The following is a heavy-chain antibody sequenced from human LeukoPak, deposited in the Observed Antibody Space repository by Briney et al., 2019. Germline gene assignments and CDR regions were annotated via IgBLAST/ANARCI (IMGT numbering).Heavy chain of an antibody. Sequence: PSETLSLTCTVSGGSISSYDWSWIRQPPGKGLEWIGYVYYSGNTNYNPSLKSRVTISVDTSKNQFSLKLNSVTAADTAVYYCARSPGDYDAFDIWGQGTMVTVSS. CDR1: GGSISSYD. CDR3: ARSPGDYDAFDI. CDR2: VYYSGNT. D-gene: IGHD4-17*01. J-gene: IGHJ3*02. V-gene: IGHV4-59*12.